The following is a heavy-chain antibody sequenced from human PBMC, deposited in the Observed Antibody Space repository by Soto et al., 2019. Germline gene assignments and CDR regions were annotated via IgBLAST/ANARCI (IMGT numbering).Heavy chain of an antibody. J-gene: IGHJ4*02. CDR3: ARDLTIYYYDSSGYYNAY. Sequence: QVQLVQSGAEVKKPGSSVKVSCKASGGTFSSYAISWVRQAPGQGLEWMGGIIPIFGTANYAQKFQGRVTSTADDSTSTADMELSSLRSEDTAVYYCARDLTIYYYDSSGYYNAYWGQGTLVTVSS. CDR2: IIPIFGTA. D-gene: IGHD3-22*01. CDR1: GGTFSSYA. V-gene: IGHV1-69*01.